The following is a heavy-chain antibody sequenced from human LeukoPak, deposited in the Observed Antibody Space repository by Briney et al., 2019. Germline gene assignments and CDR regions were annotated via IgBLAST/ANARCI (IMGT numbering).Heavy chain of an antibody. D-gene: IGHD6-13*01. CDR1: GGSISSSNW. J-gene: IGHJ4*02. CDR2: IYHSGST. Sequence: SETLSLTCAVSGGSISSSNWWSWVRQPPRKGLEWIGEIYHSGSTNYNPSLKSRVTISVDKSNNQFSLRLSSVTAADTAVYYCARYTSNWYYFDYWGQGTLVTVSS. CDR3: ARYTSNWYYFDY. V-gene: IGHV4-4*02.